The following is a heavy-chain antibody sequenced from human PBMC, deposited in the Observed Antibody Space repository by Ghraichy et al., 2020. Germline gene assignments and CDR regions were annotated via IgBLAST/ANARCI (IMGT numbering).Heavy chain of an antibody. V-gene: IGHV4-31*03. CDR2: IYYSGST. J-gene: IGHJ4*02. CDR3: ARAPSDHCSSTSCYGD. Sequence: SETLSLTCTVSGGSISSGGYYWSWIRQHPGKGLEWIGYIYYSGSTYYNPSLKSRVTISVDTSKNQFSLKLSSVTAADTAVYYCARAPSDHCSSTSCYGDWGQGTLVTVSS. D-gene: IGHD2-2*01. CDR1: GGSISSGGYY.